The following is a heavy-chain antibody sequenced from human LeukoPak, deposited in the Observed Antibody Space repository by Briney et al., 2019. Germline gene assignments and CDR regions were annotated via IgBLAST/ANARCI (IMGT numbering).Heavy chain of an antibody. CDR2: TRNRANSYTT. D-gene: IGHD6-13*01. CDR1: GFTFSDHY. V-gene: IGHV3-72*01. Sequence: GGSLRLSCAASGFTFSDHYMDWVRQAPGKGLGWVGRTRNRANSYTTEYAASVKGRFTISRDDSKNSLYLQMNSLKTEDTAVYYCARNKGYSSSWTPFDYWGQGTLVTVSS. CDR3: ARNKGYSSSWTPFDY. J-gene: IGHJ4*02.